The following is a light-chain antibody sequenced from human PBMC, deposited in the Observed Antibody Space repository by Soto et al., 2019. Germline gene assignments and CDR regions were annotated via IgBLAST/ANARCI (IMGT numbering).Light chain of an antibody. V-gene: IGKV1-13*02. CDR3: QQFNSYPLT. Sequence: AIQFTQSPSSLSASVGDRVTITCRASQGISSALAWYQQQPGKAPKLLIYDASSLKSGVPSRFSGSGSGTDFTLTISILQPEDFATYYCQQFNSYPLTFGQGTKLEIK. CDR1: QGISSA. J-gene: IGKJ2*01. CDR2: DAS.